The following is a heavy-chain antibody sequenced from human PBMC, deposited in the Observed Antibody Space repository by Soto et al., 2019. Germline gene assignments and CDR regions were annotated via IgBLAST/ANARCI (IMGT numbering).Heavy chain of an antibody. D-gene: IGHD4-17*01. CDR2: IIPMFGIA. V-gene: IGHV1-69*02. CDR3: ARGYGDSHDY. J-gene: IGHJ4*02. Sequence: QVQLVQSGAEVKKTGSSVKVSCKASGGTFSSYTISWVRQAPGQGLEWMGRIIPMFGIANYAQKFQGRVTITADKSTSTAKMELSSLRYEDTAVYYCARGYGDSHDYWGQGTLVTVSS. CDR1: GGTFSSYT.